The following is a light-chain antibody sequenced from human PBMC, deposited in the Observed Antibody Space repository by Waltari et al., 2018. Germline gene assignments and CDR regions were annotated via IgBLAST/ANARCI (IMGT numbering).Light chain of an antibody. CDR1: QSLLDRNGYNR. CDR2: FGS. J-gene: IGKJ1*01. Sequence: EIVVTQSPLSLPVTPGEPASISCRSRQSLLDRNGYNRLDWYLQKPGQSPQLLIYFGSNRASGVPDRFSGSVSGRDFTLKISRVEAEDVGVYYCIQALQTPWTFGQGTKVEIK. V-gene: IGKV2-28*01. CDR3: IQALQTPWT.